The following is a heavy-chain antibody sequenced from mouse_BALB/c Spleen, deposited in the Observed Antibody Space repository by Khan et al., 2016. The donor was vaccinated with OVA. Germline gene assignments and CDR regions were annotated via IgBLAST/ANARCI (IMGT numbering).Heavy chain of an antibody. CDR3: ARFSDGSYYTLDY. V-gene: IGHV2-9*02. Sequence: QVQLQQSGPGLVAPSQSLSITCTVSGFSLTSYGVHWVRQPPGKGLEWLGVIWAGGSTNYNSALMSRLSISKDNSKSQVFLKMTSLQTDDTAMYYCARFSDGSYYTLDYWGQGTSVTVSS. J-gene: IGHJ4*01. D-gene: IGHD2-3*01. CDR2: IWAGGST. CDR1: GFSLTSYG.